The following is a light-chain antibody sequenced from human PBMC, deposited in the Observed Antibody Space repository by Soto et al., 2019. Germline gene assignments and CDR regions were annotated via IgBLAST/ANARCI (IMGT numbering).Light chain of an antibody. CDR1: KSNIGNNY. CDR2: DNI. J-gene: IGLJ1*01. Sequence: QSVLTQPPSVSAAPGQKVTISCSGSKSNIGNNYISWYQQLPGTAPKLVIYDNINRPSGIPDRFSGSKSGTSATLGITGLQTGDGADYYCGTWDSSLSVVVFGTGTKVTVL. CDR3: GTWDSSLSVVV. V-gene: IGLV1-51*01.